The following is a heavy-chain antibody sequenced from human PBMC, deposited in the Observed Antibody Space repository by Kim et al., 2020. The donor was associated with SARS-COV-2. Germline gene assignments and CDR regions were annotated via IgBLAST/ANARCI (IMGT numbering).Heavy chain of an antibody. CDR1: GFTFSSYA. D-gene: IGHD3-3*01. Sequence: GGSLRLSCAASGFTFSSYAMHWVRQAPGKGLEWVAVISYDGSNKYYADSVKGRFTISRDNSKNTLYLQMNSLRAEDTAVYYCARAPTTSFWSGLTKSYFDYWGQGTLVTVSS. J-gene: IGHJ4*02. CDR2: ISYDGSNK. CDR3: ARAPTTSFWSGLTKSYFDY. V-gene: IGHV3-30*04.